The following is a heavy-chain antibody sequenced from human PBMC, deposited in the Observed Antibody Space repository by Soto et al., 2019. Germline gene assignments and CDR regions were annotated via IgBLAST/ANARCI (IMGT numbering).Heavy chain of an antibody. CDR3: ARGGRGSFYYYDSSGYYRSYNWFDP. V-gene: IGHV4-34*01. CDR2: INHSGST. Sequence: PSETLSLTCAVYGGSFSGYYWSWIRQPPGKGLEWIGEINHSGSTNYNPSLKSRVTISVDTSKNQFSLKLSSVTAADTAVYYCARGGRGSFYYYDSSGYYRSYNWFDPWGQGTLVTDSS. J-gene: IGHJ5*02. CDR1: GGSFSGYY. D-gene: IGHD3-22*01.